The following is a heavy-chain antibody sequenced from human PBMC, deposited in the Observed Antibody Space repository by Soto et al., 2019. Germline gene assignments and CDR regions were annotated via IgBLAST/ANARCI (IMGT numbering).Heavy chain of an antibody. V-gene: IGHV3-23*01. CDR1: GFTFSSYV. Sequence: EVQLLESGGGLVQPGGSLRLSCAASGFTFSSYVMSWVRQAPGKGLEWVSAISGSGGTTYYADSVKGRFTVSSDNSQNTLYLQMNSLGAEDTAVYYCAKDRRSTSSRGSFEYWGQGILVTVSS. J-gene: IGHJ4*02. D-gene: IGHD6-6*01. CDR3: AKDRRSTSSRGSFEY. CDR2: ISGSGGTT.